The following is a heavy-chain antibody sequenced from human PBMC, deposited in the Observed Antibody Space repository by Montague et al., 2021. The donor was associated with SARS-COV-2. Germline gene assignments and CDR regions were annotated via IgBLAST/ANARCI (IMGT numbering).Heavy chain of an antibody. V-gene: IGHV4-61*01. CDR3: ARTGYESVGYYYIYPD. CDR1: GASVRSGNSY. Sequence: SETLSLTCTVSGASVRSGNSYWNWIRQPPGKGLEWIGYISYSGSTNYSPSLKSRVTISVDTSKNQLSLKVISATAADTAVYYCARTGYESVGYYYIYPDWGQGALVTVPS. CDR2: ISYSGST. J-gene: IGHJ1*01. D-gene: IGHD3-22*01.